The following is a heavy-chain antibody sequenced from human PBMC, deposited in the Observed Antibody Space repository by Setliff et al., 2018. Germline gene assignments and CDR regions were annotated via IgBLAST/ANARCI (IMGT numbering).Heavy chain of an antibody. V-gene: IGHV3-7*01. D-gene: IGHD1-1*01. CDR2: IKQDGSEK. CDR1: GFTFSSYW. CDR3: ARHNTNLQPNDY. J-gene: IGHJ4*02. Sequence: GGSLRLSCAASGFTFSSYWMSWVRQAPGKGLEWVANIKQDGSEKDYVDSVKGRLTISRDNAKKSLYLQMNSLRAEDTAVYYCARHNTNLQPNDYWGQGTLVTVSS.